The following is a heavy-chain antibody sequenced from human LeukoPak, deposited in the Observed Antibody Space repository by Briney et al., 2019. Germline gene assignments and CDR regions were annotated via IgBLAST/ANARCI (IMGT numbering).Heavy chain of an antibody. CDR3: ARGRTIFGVGTYYFDY. CDR1: RFMFSSYA. D-gene: IGHD3-3*01. V-gene: IGHV4-34*01. J-gene: IGHJ4*02. CDR2: INHSGST. Sequence: GSLRLSCAASRFMFSSYAMSWVRQAPGKGLEWIGEINHSGSTNYNPSLKSRVTISVDTSKNQFSLKLSSVTAADTAVYYCARGRTIFGVGTYYFDYWGQGTLVTVSS.